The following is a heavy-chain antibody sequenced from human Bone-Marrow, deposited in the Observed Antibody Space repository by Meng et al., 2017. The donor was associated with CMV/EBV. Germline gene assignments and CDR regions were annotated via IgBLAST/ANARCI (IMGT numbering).Heavy chain of an antibody. CDR3: ARDLAGYSSPTCFDY. Sequence: GGSLRLSCAASGFTFSSYAMHWVRQAPGKGLEYVSAISSNGGSTYYADSVKGRFTISRDNSKNTLYLQMGSLRAEDTAVYYCARDLAGYSSPTCFDYWGQGTLVTVSS. CDR1: GFTFSSYA. D-gene: IGHD6-13*01. V-gene: IGHV3-64*02. J-gene: IGHJ4*02. CDR2: ISSNGGST.